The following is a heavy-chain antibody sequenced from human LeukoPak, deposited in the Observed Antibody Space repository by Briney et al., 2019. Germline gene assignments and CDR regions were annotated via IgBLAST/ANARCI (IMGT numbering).Heavy chain of an antibody. CDR3: ARSRPAAHMYYFDY. J-gene: IGHJ4*02. D-gene: IGHD2-2*01. CDR1: GGSISSSNYY. Sequence: SETLSLTCTVSGGSISSSNYYWGWIRQPPGKGLEWIGSIYYSGSTYYNPSLRIRVTISVDSSKNQFSLKLSSVTAADTAVYYCARSRPAAHMYYFDYWGQGTLVTVSS. V-gene: IGHV4-39*07. CDR2: IYYSGST.